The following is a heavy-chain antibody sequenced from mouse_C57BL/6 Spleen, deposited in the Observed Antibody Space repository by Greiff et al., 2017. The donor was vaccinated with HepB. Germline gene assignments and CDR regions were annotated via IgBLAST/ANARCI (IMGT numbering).Heavy chain of an antibody. D-gene: IGHD4-1*01. Sequence: EVQLQQSGPVLVKPGASVKMSCKASGYTFTDYYMNWVKQSHGKSLEWIGVINPYNGGTSYNQKFKGKATLTVDKSSSTAYMELNSLTSEDSAVYYCARSGAGTYPFAYWGQGTLVTVSA. CDR2: INPYNGGT. CDR3: ARSGAGTYPFAY. J-gene: IGHJ3*01. CDR1: GYTFTDYY. V-gene: IGHV1-19*01.